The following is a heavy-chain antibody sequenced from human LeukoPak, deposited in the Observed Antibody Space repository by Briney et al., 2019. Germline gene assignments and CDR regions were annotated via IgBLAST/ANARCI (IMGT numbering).Heavy chain of an antibody. CDR2: INPSGGST. CDR3: AREGKTTVTYNWFDP. V-gene: IGHV1-46*01. D-gene: IGHD4-17*01. Sequence: GASVKVSCKASGYTFTSYYMHWVRQAPGQGLEWMGIINPSGGSTSYAQKFQGRVTMTRDMSTSTVYMELSSLRSEDTAVYYCAREGKTTVTYNWFDPWGQGTLVTVSS. CDR1: GYTFTSYY. J-gene: IGHJ5*02.